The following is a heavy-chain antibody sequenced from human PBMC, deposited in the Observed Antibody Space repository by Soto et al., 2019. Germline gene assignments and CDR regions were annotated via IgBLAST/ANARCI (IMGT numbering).Heavy chain of an antibody. V-gene: IGHV3-23*01. CDR3: AKDARYCSGGSCYTGYNWFDP. J-gene: IGHJ5*02. CDR1: GFTFSSYA. D-gene: IGHD2-15*01. CDR2: ISGSGGST. Sequence: GGSLRLSCAASGFTFSSYAMSWVRQAPGKGLEWVSAISGSGGSTYYADSVKGRFTISRDNSKNTLYLQMNSLRAEDTAVYYRAKDARYCSGGSCYTGYNWFDPWGQGTLVTVSS.